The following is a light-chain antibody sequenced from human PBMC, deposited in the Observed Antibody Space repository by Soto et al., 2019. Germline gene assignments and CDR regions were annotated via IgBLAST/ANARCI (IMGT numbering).Light chain of an antibody. CDR3: QQYHSSPTT. CDR2: WAS. V-gene: IGKV4-1*01. CDR1: QSVLYSSNNKNY. J-gene: IGKJ1*01. Sequence: DIVLTQSPDSLAVSLGERATINCKSSQSVLYSSNNKNYLGWYQHKPGQPPKMIISWASTREFGVPDRFSGSGSGTDLTLTISSLQAEDVAVYYCQQYHSSPTTFDQGTKVEIK.